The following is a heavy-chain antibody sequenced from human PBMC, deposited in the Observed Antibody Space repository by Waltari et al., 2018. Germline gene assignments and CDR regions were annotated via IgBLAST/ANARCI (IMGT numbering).Heavy chain of an antibody. Sequence: QLQLQESGPGLVKPSETLSFTCTVSGGSISSSSYYCGWIRQPPGKGLEWIGSIYYSGSTYYNPSLKSRVTIAVDTSISTAYMEVTGLRSDDTAVYYCARVLSTVQLGIFAYWGQGTVVTVSS. V-gene: IGHV4-39*02. CDR3: ARVLSTVQLGIFAY. CDR2: IYYSGST. J-gene: IGHJ4*02. D-gene: IGHD7-27*01. CDR1: GGSISSSSYY.